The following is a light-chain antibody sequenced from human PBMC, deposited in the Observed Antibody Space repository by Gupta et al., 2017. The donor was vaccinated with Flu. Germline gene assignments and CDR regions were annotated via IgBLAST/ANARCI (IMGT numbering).Light chain of an antibody. J-gene: IGLJ1*01. Sequence: QSVLAQPPSASGTPGQRVTMSCSGRSSNIGSNFVNWYQQVPGTAPKLRIYGNNQRPSGVPDRFSGSKSGTSASLAISGLQSEDEADYYCAAWDDSLNGHYVFGTGTKVTVL. CDR1: SSNIGSNF. CDR2: GNN. V-gene: IGLV1-44*01. CDR3: AAWDDSLNGHYV.